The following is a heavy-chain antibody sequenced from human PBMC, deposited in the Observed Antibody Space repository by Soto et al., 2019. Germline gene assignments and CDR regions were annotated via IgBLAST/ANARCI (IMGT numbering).Heavy chain of an antibody. V-gene: IGHV4-39*07. CDR1: GGSISSSSYY. CDR3: ARVVNYDILTGYYPESFDP. D-gene: IGHD3-9*01. Sequence: SETLSLTCTVSGGSISSSSYYWGWIRQPPGKGLEWIGSIYYSGSTYYNPSLKSRVTISVDTSKNQFSLKLSSVTAADTAVYYCARVVNYDILTGYYPESFDPWGQGTLVTVSS. CDR2: IYYSGST. J-gene: IGHJ5*02.